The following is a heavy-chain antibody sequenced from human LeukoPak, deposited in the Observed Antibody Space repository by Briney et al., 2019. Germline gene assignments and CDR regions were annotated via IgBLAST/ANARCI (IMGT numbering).Heavy chain of an antibody. V-gene: IGHV1-2*02. Sequence: ASVKVSCKASGYTFTSYGISWVRQAPGQGLEWMGWINPNSGGTNYAQKFQGRVTMTRDTSISTAYMELSRLRSDDTAVYYCARGYSSGWFYYWGQGTLVTVSS. CDR3: ARGYSSGWFYY. D-gene: IGHD6-19*01. CDR1: GYTFTSYG. CDR2: INPNSGGT. J-gene: IGHJ4*02.